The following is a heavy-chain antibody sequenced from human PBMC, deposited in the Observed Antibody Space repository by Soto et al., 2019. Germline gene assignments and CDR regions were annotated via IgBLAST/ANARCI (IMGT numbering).Heavy chain of an antibody. D-gene: IGHD6-25*01. V-gene: IGHV4-59*08. CDR2: IYYSGST. J-gene: IGHJ4*02. CDR1: GGSISSYY. Sequence: PSETLSLTCTVSGGSISSYYWRWIRQPPGKGLEWIGSIYYSGSTNYNPSLKSRVTISVDTSKNQFSLKLSSVTAADTAVYYCAMQRGGVVYWGQGTLVTVSS. CDR3: AMQRGGVVY.